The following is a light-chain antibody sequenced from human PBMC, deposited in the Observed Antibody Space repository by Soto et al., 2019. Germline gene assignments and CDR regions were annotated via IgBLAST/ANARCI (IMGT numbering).Light chain of an antibody. J-gene: IGKJ4*01. CDR1: QSVSSSY. Sequence: IMWTLSPGTLSLSQGERATLSCRASQSVSSSYLAWYQQKPGQAPRLLIYGASSRATGIPDRFSGSGSGTDFTLTISRLEPEDFATYYCQQLRLYPSTFGGG. CDR2: GAS. CDR3: QQLRLYPST. V-gene: IGKV3-20*01.